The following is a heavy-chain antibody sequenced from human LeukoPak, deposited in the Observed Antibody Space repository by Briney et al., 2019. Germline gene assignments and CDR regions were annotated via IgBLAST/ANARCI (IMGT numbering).Heavy chain of an antibody. J-gene: IGHJ6*04. CDR3: ASRLVRGYSYGLDV. Sequence: GGSLRLSCAASGFTFSGYSMNWVRQAPGKGLEWVSYISSSSSTIYYADSVKGRFTISRDNAKNSLYLQMNSLRAEDTAVYYCASRLVRGYSYGLDVWGKGTTVTVSS. CDR2: ISSSSSTI. D-gene: IGHD5-18*01. V-gene: IGHV3-48*01. CDR1: GFTFSGYS.